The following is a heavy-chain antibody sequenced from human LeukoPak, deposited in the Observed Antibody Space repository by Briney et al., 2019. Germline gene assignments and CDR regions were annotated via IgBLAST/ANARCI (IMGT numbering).Heavy chain of an antibody. Sequence: GGSLRLSCAASGFTFSSYSMNWVRQAPGKGLEWVSSISSSSSYIYYVDSVKGRFTISRDNAKNSLYLQMNSLRAEDTAVYYCARDLSKVDYWGQGTLVTVSS. CDR3: ARDLSKVDY. CDR2: ISSSSSYI. CDR1: GFTFSSYS. V-gene: IGHV3-21*01. D-gene: IGHD4-11*01. J-gene: IGHJ4*02.